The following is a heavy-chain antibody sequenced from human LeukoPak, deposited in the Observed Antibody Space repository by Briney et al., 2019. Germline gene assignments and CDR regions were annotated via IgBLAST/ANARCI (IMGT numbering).Heavy chain of an antibody. Sequence: ASVKVSCKASDYPFTSYGFSWVRQAPGQGLEWMGWISAYNGNTNYAQTVQGRVTMSTDTSTSTVYMELRSLRSDDTAMYYCARDGTPGTTFRFDPWGQGTLVTVSS. V-gene: IGHV1-18*01. CDR1: DYPFTSYG. CDR2: ISAYNGNT. D-gene: IGHD1-1*01. J-gene: IGHJ5*02. CDR3: ARDGTPGTTFRFDP.